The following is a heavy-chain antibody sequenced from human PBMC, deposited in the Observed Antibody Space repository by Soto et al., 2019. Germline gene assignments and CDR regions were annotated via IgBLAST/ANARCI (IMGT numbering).Heavy chain of an antibody. V-gene: IGHV3-13*01. Sequence: GSLRLPCAASGFTLSNYDMHWVRQATRNGLEWVSAIGTAGDTYYPDSVKGRFTISRDNSRNTLYLQMNSLRAEDTAVYYCAKRPGTIYGSGSYYSDYWGQGTLVTVSS. J-gene: IGHJ4*02. CDR3: AKRPGTIYGSGSYYSDY. CDR1: GFTLSNYD. D-gene: IGHD3-10*01. CDR2: IGTAGDT.